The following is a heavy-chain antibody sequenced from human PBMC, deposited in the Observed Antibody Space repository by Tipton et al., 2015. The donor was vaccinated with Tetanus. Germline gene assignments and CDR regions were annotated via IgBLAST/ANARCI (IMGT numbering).Heavy chain of an antibody. CDR1: GYTFTGYY. V-gene: IGHV1-2*02. D-gene: IGHD3-16*02. Sequence: QSGAEVKKPGASVKVSCKASGYTFTGYYMHWVRQAPGQGLEWMGWINPNSGGTNYAQKFQGRVTMTRDTSISTAYMELSRLRSDGTAVYYCAREYGMITFGGVIEKTERDYGGQGTLVPVSS. CDR2: INPNSGGT. CDR3: AREYGMITFGGVIEKTERDY. J-gene: IGHJ4*02.